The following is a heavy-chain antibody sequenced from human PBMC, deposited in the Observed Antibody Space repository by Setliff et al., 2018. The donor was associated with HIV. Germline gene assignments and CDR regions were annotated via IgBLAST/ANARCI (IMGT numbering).Heavy chain of an antibody. Sequence: GESLKISCAASGFTFSSYWMSWVRQAPGKGLEWVANIKQDASEKYFVDSVKGRFTISRDNAKNSLYLQMNSLRAEDTALYYCAKGLYYVNAFDIWGQGTMVTVSS. CDR2: IKQDASEK. CDR3: AKGLYYVNAFDI. V-gene: IGHV3-7*03. D-gene: IGHD3-10*02. CDR1: GFTFSSYW. J-gene: IGHJ3*02.